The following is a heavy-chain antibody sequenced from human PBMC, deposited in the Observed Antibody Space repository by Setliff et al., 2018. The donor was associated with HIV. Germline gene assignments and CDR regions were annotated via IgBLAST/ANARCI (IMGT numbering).Heavy chain of an antibody. J-gene: IGHJ4*02. D-gene: IGHD3-16*02. Sequence: GASVKVSCKASGYIFLGYDISWVRQAPGQGLEWMGWIDVNKGNTNYAEKFQGRVTLTTDTSTNTAYMEVRSLTSDDTAVYYCARDGIIRTTRVFDYWGQGTLVTVSS. V-gene: IGHV1-18*04. CDR3: ARDGIIRTTRVFDY. CDR1: GYIFLGYD. CDR2: IDVNKGNT.